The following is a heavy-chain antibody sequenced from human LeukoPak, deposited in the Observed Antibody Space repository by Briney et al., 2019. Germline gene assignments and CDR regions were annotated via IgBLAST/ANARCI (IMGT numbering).Heavy chain of an antibody. CDR3: ARWAVATVSDSRPFDN. CDR2: IIPILGIA. J-gene: IGHJ4*02. V-gene: IGHV1-69*04. CDR1: GYIFFSFG. Sequence: SVKVSCKASGYIFFSFGISWVRQAPGQGLEWMGRIIPILGIANYAQKFQGRVTITADKSTSTAYMELSSLRSDDTAMFYCARWAVATVSDSRPFDNWGQGTLVTVSS. D-gene: IGHD5-12*01.